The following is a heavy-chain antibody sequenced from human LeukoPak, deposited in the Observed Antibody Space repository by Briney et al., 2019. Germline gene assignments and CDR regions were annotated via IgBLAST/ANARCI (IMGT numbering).Heavy chain of an antibody. CDR3: AKSGFWSGYFPLDC. D-gene: IGHD3-3*01. CDR2: ISWDGDST. V-gene: IGHV3-43D*03. J-gene: IGHJ4*02. Sequence: QPGGSLRLSCAASGFTFDDYAMHWVRQAPGKGLEWVSLISWDGDSTYYADSVRGRFTISRDNSKNSLYLQMNSLRAEDTALYYCAKSGFWSGYFPLDCWGQGTLVTVSS. CDR1: GFTFDDYA.